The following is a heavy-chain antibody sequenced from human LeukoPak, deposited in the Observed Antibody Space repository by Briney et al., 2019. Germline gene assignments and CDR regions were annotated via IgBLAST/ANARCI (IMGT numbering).Heavy chain of an antibody. Sequence: GGSLRLPCAASGFTFSSYEMNWVRQAPGKGLEWVSYISSSANTIYYADSVKGRFTISRDNAKNSLYLQMNSLRAEDTALYYCARGWNDAFDIWGQGTMVTVSS. CDR3: ARGWNDAFDI. CDR2: ISSSANTI. J-gene: IGHJ3*02. D-gene: IGHD1-1*01. CDR1: GFTFSSYE. V-gene: IGHV3-48*03.